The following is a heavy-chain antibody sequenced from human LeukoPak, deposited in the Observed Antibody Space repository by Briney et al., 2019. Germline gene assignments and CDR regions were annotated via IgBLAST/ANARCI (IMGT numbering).Heavy chain of an antibody. Sequence: PGGSLRLSCAASGFTFSSYAMSWVRQAPGKGLEWVSAISGSGGSTYYADSVKGRFTISRDNSKNTLYLQMNSLRAEDTAVYYCAKDASFHCSSTSCTREPPPDWGQGTLVTVSS. V-gene: IGHV3-23*01. J-gene: IGHJ4*02. CDR2: ISGSGGST. D-gene: IGHD2-2*01. CDR1: GFTFSSYA. CDR3: AKDASFHCSSTSCTREPPPD.